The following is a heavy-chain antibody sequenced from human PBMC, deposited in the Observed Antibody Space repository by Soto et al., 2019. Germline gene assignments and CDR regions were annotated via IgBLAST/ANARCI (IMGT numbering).Heavy chain of an antibody. V-gene: IGHV1-2*04. CDR2: INPNSGGT. J-gene: IGHJ4*02. D-gene: IGHD5-18*01. CDR3: ASRLTAMGEFDY. Sequence: GASVNVSCKASGYTFTVYYMHWVRQAPGQGLEWMGWINPNSGGTNYAQKFQGWVTMTRDTSISTAYMELSRLRSDDTAVYYCASRLTAMGEFDYWGQGTLVTVSS. CDR1: GYTFTVYY.